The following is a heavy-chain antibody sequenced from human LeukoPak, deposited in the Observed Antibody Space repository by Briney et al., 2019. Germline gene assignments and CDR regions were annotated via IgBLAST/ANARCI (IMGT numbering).Heavy chain of an antibody. Sequence: ASVKVSCKASGYTFTSYDINWARQATGQGLEWMGWMNPNSGNTGYAQKFQGRVTITRNTSISTAYMELSSLRSEDTAVYYCARVYSSSWYGNHDAFDIWGQGTMVTVSS. CDR2: MNPNSGNT. CDR1: GYTFTSYD. J-gene: IGHJ3*02. D-gene: IGHD6-13*01. V-gene: IGHV1-8*03. CDR3: ARVYSSSWYGNHDAFDI.